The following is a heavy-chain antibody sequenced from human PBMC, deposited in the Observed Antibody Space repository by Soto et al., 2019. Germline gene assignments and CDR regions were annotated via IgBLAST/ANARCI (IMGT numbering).Heavy chain of an antibody. J-gene: IGHJ4*02. CDR2: IYYTGNT. CDR3: ARDCRLRADSGTRPLYYFGY. Sequence: QVQLNEAGPGLVKPSQTLSLTCSVSGGSIGRGDYYWSWVRQSPGKGREWIGYIYYTGNTYYNPSWVLRVTFSVDTSQNDFSLRLSDVTAADTAVDYCARDCRLRADSGTRPLYYFGYWGQGTLVTVSS. CDR1: GGSIGRGDYY. V-gene: IGHV4-30-4*01. D-gene: IGHD1-26*01.